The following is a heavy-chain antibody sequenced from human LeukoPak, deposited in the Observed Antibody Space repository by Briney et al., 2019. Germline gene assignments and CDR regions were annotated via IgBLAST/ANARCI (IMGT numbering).Heavy chain of an antibody. D-gene: IGHD2-21*01. CDR3: ARDFSPYCGGDCYFDAFDM. CDR1: GFSFSSYW. V-gene: IGHV3-7*01. CDR2: INRDGSVI. Sequence: AGGSLRLSCAASGFSFSSYWMTWVRQGTGKGLEWVSNINRDGSVIHYLDSVKGRFTISRDNAKNSLYLQMNSLRAEDTAVYYCARDFSPYCGGDCYFDAFDMWGQGTVVTVSS. J-gene: IGHJ3*02.